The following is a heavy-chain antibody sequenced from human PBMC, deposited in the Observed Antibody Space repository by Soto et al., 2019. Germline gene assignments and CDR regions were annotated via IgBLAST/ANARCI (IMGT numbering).Heavy chain of an antibody. CDR1: GGTFSSYT. V-gene: IGHV1-69*02. J-gene: IGHJ4*02. CDR2: IIPILGIA. D-gene: IGHD6-19*01. Sequence: QVQLVQSGAEVKKPGSSVKVSCKASGGTFSSYTISWVRQAPGQGLEWMGRIIPILGIANYAQKFQGRVTITADKATSTAYMELRSLRSEDTAVYYCARGISGYSSGCAYWGQGTLVTVSS. CDR3: ARGISGYSSGCAY.